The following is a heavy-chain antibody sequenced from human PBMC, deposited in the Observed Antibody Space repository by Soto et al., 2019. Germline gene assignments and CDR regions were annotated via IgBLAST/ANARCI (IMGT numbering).Heavy chain of an antibody. CDR3: ARASASSKLRGVVIN. D-gene: IGHD3-10*01. CDR2: IYHSGNT. V-gene: IGHV4-4*02. CDR1: GASIITDNW. J-gene: IGHJ4*02. Sequence: QVQLQESGPGLVKPSGTLSLTCALSGASIITDNWWSWVRQPPGKEMEWIGEIYHSGNTNFNPSVKSRVTISVDTSKNQFSLTVSSVTAAGTAIYYCARASASSKLRGVVINWGQGTLVTVSS.